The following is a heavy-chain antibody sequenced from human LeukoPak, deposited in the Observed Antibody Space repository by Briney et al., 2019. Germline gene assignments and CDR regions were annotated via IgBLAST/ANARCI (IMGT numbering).Heavy chain of an antibody. V-gene: IGHV4-61*02. CDR3: ARHVGALDGFDI. CDR1: GGSISSGSYY. J-gene: IGHJ3*02. CDR2: IYTSGST. D-gene: IGHD1-26*01. Sequence: SQTLSLTCTVSGGSISSGSYYWSWIRQPAGKGLEWIGRIYTSGSTNYNPSLKSRVTISVDTSKNQFSLKLSSVTAADTAVYYCARHVGALDGFDIWGQGTMVTVSS.